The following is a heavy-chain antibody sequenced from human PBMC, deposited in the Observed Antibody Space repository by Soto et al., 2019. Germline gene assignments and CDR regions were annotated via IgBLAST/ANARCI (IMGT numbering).Heavy chain of an antibody. CDR1: ADTFTSYY. J-gene: IGHJ5*02. V-gene: IGHV1-46*01. D-gene: IGHD3-16*02. CDR3: VISAGGVFGNNREGANWLAP. CDR2: INPNGGST. Sequence: ASVKVSCKAPADTFTSYYIHWVRQAPGHGLEWMGIINPNGGSTRLAQTFQGRITMHTDTHTKDVYMQLRSLTSSDTAVCYCVISAGGVFGNNREGANWLAPWGQGSLVTVSS.